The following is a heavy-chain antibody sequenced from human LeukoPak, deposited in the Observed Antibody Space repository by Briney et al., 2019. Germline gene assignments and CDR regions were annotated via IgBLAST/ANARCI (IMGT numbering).Heavy chain of an antibody. D-gene: IGHD3-22*01. CDR3: ARLTVRGYYDSSGYPSDAFDI. Sequence: GESLKISCKGSEYSFTYYWIGWVRQLPGKGLEWMGIIYPGDSDTRYSPSFQGQVTISADKSISTAYLQWSSLKASDTAMYYCARLTVRGYYDSSGYPSDAFDIWGQGTMVTVSS. CDR1: EYSFTYYW. J-gene: IGHJ3*02. CDR2: IYPGDSDT. V-gene: IGHV5-51*01.